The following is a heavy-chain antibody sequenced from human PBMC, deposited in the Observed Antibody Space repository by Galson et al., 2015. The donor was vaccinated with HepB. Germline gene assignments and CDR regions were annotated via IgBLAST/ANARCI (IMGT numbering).Heavy chain of an antibody. CDR1: GITFSNAW. CDR3: ATAPGFWAFAPLDY. J-gene: IGHJ4*02. Sequence: SLRLSCAASGITFSNAWMTWVRQAPGKGLEWVGHIKSQSDGGTTDYAAPVKGRFSKSRDDSRNTLYLEMNSLETEDTAVYYCATAPGFWAFAPLDYWGQGTLVTVSS. V-gene: IGHV3-15*01. D-gene: IGHD2-2*01. CDR2: IKSQSDGGTT.